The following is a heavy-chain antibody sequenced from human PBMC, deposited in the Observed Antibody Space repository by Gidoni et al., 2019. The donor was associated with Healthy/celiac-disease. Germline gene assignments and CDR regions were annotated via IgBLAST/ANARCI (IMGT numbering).Heavy chain of an antibody. D-gene: IGHD1-26*01. CDR3: ARFLVGATGWFDP. V-gene: IGHV1-8*01. Sequence: QVQLVQSGAEVKKPGASVKVSCKASGYTFTSYDINWVRQATGQGLEWMGWMNPNRGNTGYAQKFKGRVTMTRNTSLSTAYMELSSLRSEDTAVYYCARFLVGATGWFDPWGQGTLVTVSS. J-gene: IGHJ5*02. CDR1: GYTFTSYD. CDR2: MNPNRGNT.